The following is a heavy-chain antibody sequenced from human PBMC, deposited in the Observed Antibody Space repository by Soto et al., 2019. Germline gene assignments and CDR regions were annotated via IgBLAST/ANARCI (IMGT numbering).Heavy chain of an antibody. CDR1: GGTFSSYA. D-gene: IGHD5-18*01. CDR2: IIPIFGTA. V-gene: IGHV1-69*12. Sequence: QVQLVQSGAEVKKPGSSVKVSCKASGGTFSSYAISWVRQAPGQGLEWMGGIIPIFGTANYAQKFQGRVTIPADESTSTAYMELSSLRSEATAVYYCARYRYGYSYFDYWGQGTLVTVSS. CDR3: ARYRYGYSYFDY. J-gene: IGHJ4*02.